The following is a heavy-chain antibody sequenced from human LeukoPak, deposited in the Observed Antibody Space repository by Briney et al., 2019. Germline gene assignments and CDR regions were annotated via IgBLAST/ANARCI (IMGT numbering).Heavy chain of an antibody. J-gene: IGHJ4*02. CDR2: IYYSGST. Sequence: SETLSLTCTVSGGSISSYYWSWIRQPPGKGLEWIGYIYYSGSTNYNPSLKSRVTISVDTSKNRFSLKLSSVTAADTAVYYCARIRVVGATTKFDYWGQGTLVTVSS. V-gene: IGHV4-59*01. CDR3: ARIRVVGATTKFDY. CDR1: GGSISSYY. D-gene: IGHD1-26*01.